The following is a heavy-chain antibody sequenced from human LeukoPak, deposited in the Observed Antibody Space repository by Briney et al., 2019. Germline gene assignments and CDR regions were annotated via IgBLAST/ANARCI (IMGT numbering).Heavy chain of an antibody. CDR1: GYSISSGYY. CDR3: ARLYSSSSRHYYYYYMDV. V-gene: IGHV4-38-2*02. D-gene: IGHD6-6*01. Sequence: KASETLSLTCTVSGYSISSGYYWSWIRQPPGKGLEWIGEINHSGSTNYNPSLKSRVTISVDTSKNQFSLKLSSVTAADTAVYYCARLYSSSSRHYYYYYMDVWGKGTTVTVSS. J-gene: IGHJ6*03. CDR2: INHSGST.